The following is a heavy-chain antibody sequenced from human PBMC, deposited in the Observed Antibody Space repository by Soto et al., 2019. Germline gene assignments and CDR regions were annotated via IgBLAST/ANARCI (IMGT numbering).Heavy chain of an antibody. CDR3: ARDIGNYYGIDY. CDR2: IYNIGST. D-gene: IGHD3-10*01. Sequence: SETLSLTCTVSRASIRGFYCTWIRQSPGKGLEWIGYIYNIGSTNYNPALKSRVTISVDTSKKQFSLRLRSVTAADTAVYYCARDIGNYYGIDYWGQGTLVTVSS. CDR1: RASIRGFY. J-gene: IGHJ4*02. V-gene: IGHV4-59*01.